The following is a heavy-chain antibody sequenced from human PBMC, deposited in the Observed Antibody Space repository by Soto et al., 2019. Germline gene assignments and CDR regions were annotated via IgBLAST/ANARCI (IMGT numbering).Heavy chain of an antibody. CDR3: VSTPAPTGQWLSPFDF. CDR1: GASISSGRYY. J-gene: IGHJ4*02. D-gene: IGHD6-19*01. V-gene: IGHV4-39*01. CDR2: IYNSGST. Sequence: PSETLSLTCTVSGASISSGRYYWGWVRQPPGKGLEWIGDIYNSGSTHYNSSLQGRVTISVDTSNNRLSLRVSSVTAADTSLYYCVSTPAPTGQWLSPFDFWGQGTLVTVSS.